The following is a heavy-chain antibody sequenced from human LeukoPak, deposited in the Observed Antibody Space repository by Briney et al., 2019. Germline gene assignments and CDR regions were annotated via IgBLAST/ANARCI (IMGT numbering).Heavy chain of an antibody. CDR1: GGSISSYY. CDR3: ARHAGLAVAATGFDY. CDR2: IYISGST. D-gene: IGHD6-19*01. J-gene: IGHJ4*02. Sequence: SETLSLTCSVSGGSISSYYWSWIRQPAGKGLEWIGRIYISGSTNYNPSLKSRVTMSVDTSKNQLSLKLNSVTAADTGVYYCARHAGLAVAATGFDYWGQGTLVTVSS. V-gene: IGHV4-4*07.